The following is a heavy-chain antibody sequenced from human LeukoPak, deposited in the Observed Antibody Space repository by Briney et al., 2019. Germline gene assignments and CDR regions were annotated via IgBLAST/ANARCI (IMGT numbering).Heavy chain of an antibody. J-gene: IGHJ4*02. CDR1: GYTFTGYY. CDR2: INPNSGGT. CDR3: ARSNLVGATKTPFDY. Sequence: ASVKVSCKASGYTFTGYYMHWVRQAPGQGLEWMGWINPNSGGTNYAQKFQGRVTMTRDTSISTAYMELSRLRPDDTAVYYCARSNLVGATKTPFDYWGQGTLVTVSS. D-gene: IGHD1-26*01. V-gene: IGHV1-2*02.